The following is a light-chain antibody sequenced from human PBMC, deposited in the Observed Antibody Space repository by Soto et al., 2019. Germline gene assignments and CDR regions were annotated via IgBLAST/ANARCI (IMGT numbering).Light chain of an antibody. CDR3: QQYGSSYT. J-gene: IGKJ2*01. CDR2: GAS. V-gene: IGKV3-20*01. CDR1: QIVSSNY. Sequence: EIVWTQSPGTLSLSPGERATLSCRASQIVSSNYLAWYQQKPGQAPRLLIYGASSRATGIPDRFSGSGSGTDFTLTISRLEPEDFAVYYCQQYGSSYTFGQGTKLEIK.